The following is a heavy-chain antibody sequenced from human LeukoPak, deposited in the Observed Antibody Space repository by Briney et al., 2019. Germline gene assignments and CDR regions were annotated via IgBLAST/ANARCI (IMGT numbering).Heavy chain of an antibody. CDR1: GGSFSGYY. V-gene: IGHV4-34*01. J-gene: IGHJ5*02. D-gene: IGHD3-9*01. CDR3: ARFVLRYFDWFGRGFDP. Sequence: PSETLSLTCGVYGGSFSGYYWSWIRQPPGKGLEGIGEINHSGSTNYNPSLKSRVTISVDTSKNQFSLKLSSVTAADTAVYYCARFVLRYFDWFGRGFDPWGQGTLVTVSS. CDR2: INHSGST.